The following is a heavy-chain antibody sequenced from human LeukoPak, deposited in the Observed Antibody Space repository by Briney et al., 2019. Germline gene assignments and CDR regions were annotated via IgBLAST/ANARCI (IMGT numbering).Heavy chain of an antibody. D-gene: IGHD3-22*01. V-gene: IGHV4-61*01. J-gene: IGHJ4*02. CDR1: GGSVSSGSYY. Sequence: SETLSLTCTVSGGSVSSGSYYWSWIRQPPGKGLEWIGYIYYSGSTNYNPSLKSRVTISVDTSKNQFSLNLSSVTAADTAVYYCARYSGYYLSYFDYWGQGTLVTVSS. CDR3: ARYSGYYLSYFDY. CDR2: IYYSGST.